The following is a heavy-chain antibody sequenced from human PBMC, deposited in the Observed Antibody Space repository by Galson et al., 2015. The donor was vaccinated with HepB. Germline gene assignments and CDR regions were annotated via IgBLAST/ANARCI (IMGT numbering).Heavy chain of an antibody. J-gene: IGHJ6*03. CDR2: FDPEDGET. Sequence: SVKVSCKVSGYTLTELSMHWVRQAPGKGLEWMGGFDPEDGETIYAQKFQGRVTMTRNTSISTAYMELSSLRSEDTAVYYCARGPPYYDFWSGYGYYMDVWGKGTTVTVSS. CDR1: GYTLTELS. V-gene: IGHV1-24*01. D-gene: IGHD3-3*01. CDR3: ARGPPYYDFWSGYGYYMDV.